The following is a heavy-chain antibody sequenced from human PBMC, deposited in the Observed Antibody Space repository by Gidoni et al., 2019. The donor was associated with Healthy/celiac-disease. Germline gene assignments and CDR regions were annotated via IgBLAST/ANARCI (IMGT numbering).Heavy chain of an antibody. CDR1: GFTFRSYA. J-gene: IGHJ6*02. D-gene: IGHD2-2*02. CDR3: ARDLRVGVPAAIGYYYGMDV. Sequence: QVQLVESGGGVVQPGRSLRLSCAASGFTFRSYAMHWVRQAPGKGLEWVAVISYDGSNKYYADSVKGRFTISRDNSKNTLYLQMNSLRAEDTAVYYCARDLRVGVPAAIGYYYGMDVWGQGTTVTVSS. V-gene: IGHV3-30*04. CDR2: ISYDGSNK.